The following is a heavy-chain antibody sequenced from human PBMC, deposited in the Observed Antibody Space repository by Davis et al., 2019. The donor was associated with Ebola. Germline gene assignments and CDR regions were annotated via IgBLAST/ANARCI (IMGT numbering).Heavy chain of an antibody. CDR2: IIPIFGTA. Sequence: SVKVSCKASGGTFSSYAISWVRQAPGQGLEWMGGIIPIFGTANYAQKFQGRVTITADKSTSTAYMELSSLRSEDTAVYYCAREISPSYYYGSGVPFDPWGQGTLVTVSS. V-gene: IGHV1-69*06. CDR3: AREISPSYYYGSGVPFDP. D-gene: IGHD3-10*01. J-gene: IGHJ5*02. CDR1: GGTFSSYA.